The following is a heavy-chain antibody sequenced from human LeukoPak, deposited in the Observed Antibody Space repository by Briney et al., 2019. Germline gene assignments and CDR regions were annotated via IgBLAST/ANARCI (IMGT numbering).Heavy chain of an antibody. CDR3: ATGGWSLDF. CDR1: GGSISSHY. V-gene: IGHV4-59*11. CDR2: IYYSGST. D-gene: IGHD6-19*01. Sequence: KSSETLSLTCTVSGGSISSHYWTWIRQPPGKGLEWIGYIYYSGSTNYNPSLRSRVTMSVDTSKNQFFLKLTSVTAADTAVYFCATGGWSLDFWGQGTLVTVSS. J-gene: IGHJ4*02.